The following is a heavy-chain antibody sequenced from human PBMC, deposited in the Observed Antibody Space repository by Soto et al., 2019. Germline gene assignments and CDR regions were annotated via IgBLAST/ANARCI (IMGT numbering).Heavy chain of an antibody. CDR1: GGSISSGDYY. V-gene: IGHV4-39*01. J-gene: IGHJ6*02. Sequence: QLQLQQSGPGLVNPSETLSLTCTVSGGSISSGDYYWGWFRQPPGKGLEWIGSMYYSGTTYYTSSLNSRVTRSRDPSKNECSLKLSSVTAAEPGVYYCARPRTPNIYGESFYGVDVWGQGTTVTVSS. CDR3: ARPRTPNIYGESFYGVDV. D-gene: IGHD2-2*02. CDR2: MYYSGTT.